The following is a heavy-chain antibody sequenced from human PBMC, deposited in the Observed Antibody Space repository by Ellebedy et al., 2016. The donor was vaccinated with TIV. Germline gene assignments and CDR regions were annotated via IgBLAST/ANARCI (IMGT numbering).Heavy chain of an antibody. CDR3: VRIEYGGWALDH. D-gene: IGHD4/OR15-4a*01. CDR2: VIPIIGAV. CDR1: GDILSRYA. Sequence: AASVTVSCKASGDILSRYAISWVRQAPGPGLEWMGGVIPIIGAVNYAQDFHGRVTSTADAFTYTSHMLLSSLRSDDTAIYYCVRIEYGGWALDHWGQGTLVTVSS. J-gene: IGHJ4*02. V-gene: IGHV1-69*13.